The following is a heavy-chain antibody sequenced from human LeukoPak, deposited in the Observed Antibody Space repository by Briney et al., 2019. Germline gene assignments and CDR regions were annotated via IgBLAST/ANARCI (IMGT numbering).Heavy chain of an antibody. D-gene: IGHD2-2*01. CDR3: ARALDSSSSRYQAFEY. Sequence: GGSLRLSCEASGFIFSNYEMNWIHQAPGKGLEWVSYIRSSGSTIYYADSVQGRFTISRDNAKNSLYLQMNSLRAEDTGVYYCARALDSSSSRYQAFEYWGQGTLVTVSS. V-gene: IGHV3-48*03. CDR2: IRSSGSTI. CDR1: GFIFSNYE. J-gene: IGHJ4*02.